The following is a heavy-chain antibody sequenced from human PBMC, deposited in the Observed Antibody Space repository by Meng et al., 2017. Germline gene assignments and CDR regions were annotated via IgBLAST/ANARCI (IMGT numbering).Heavy chain of an antibody. CDR1: GFTLSSYW. D-gene: IGHD5-24*01. CDR3: ARGDGYNYFYYYYGMDV. CDR2: IKEDGSEK. V-gene: IGHV3-7*01. J-gene: IGHJ6*02. Sequence: GGSLRLSCEASGFTLSSYWMSWVRQAPGKGLEWVANIKEDGSEKQYVDSVKGRFTISRDNAKNSLYLQMNSLRAEDTAVYYCARGDGYNYFYYYYGMDVWGQGTTVTVSS.